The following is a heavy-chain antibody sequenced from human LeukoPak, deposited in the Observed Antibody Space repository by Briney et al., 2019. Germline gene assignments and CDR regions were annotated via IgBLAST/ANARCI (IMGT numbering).Heavy chain of an antibody. CDR3: ARRLYYYDSSGSFDY. J-gene: IGHJ4*02. CDR1: GYSFTSNW. CDR2: IYPGDSDT. V-gene: IGHV5-51*01. D-gene: IGHD3-22*01. Sequence: GESLKISCKGSGYSFTSNWIGWVRQMPGKGLEWMGIIYPGDSDTRYSPSFQGQVTISADKSISTAYLQWSSLKASDTAMYYCARRLYYYDSSGSFDYWGQGTLVTVSS.